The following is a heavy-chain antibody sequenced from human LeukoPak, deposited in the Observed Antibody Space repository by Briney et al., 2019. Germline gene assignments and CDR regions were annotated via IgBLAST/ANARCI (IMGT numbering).Heavy chain of an antibody. D-gene: IGHD3-22*01. V-gene: IGHV4-59*01. CDR3: ARSFDSRGYYYYGMDV. Sequence: SETLSLTCTVSGGSISGYYGGWIRQPPGKGLEWMGYVYYSGSTGYNPSIKSRVTISVDTSKNQFSLILSSVTAADTAVYYCARSFDSRGYYYYGMDVWGQGTTVTVSS. CDR2: VYYSGST. CDR1: GGSISGYY. J-gene: IGHJ6*02.